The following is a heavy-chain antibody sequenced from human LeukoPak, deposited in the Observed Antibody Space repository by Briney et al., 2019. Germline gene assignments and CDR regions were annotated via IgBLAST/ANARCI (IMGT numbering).Heavy chain of an antibody. V-gene: IGHV3-23*01. CDR3: EKGSDEWLSLIHLHY. CDR1: GFTFSNYA. CDR2: ISGSGGNT. J-gene: IGHJ4*02. D-gene: IGHD5-24*01. Sequence: GGSLRLSCAASGFTFSNYAMIWVRQAPGKGLEWVSTISGSGGNTYYADSVKGRFTISRDNSKNTMYLQMNSLRADDTAVYYCEKGSDEWLSLIHLHYWGQGTLVTVSS.